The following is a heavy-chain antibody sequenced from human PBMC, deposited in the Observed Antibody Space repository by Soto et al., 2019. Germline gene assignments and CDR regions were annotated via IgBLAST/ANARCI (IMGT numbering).Heavy chain of an antibody. CDR1: GFTFSGSA. D-gene: IGHD3-10*01. Sequence: EVQLVEFGGGLVQPGGSLKLSCAASGFTFSGSAMHWVRQASGKGLEWVGRIRGKANNYATAYAASVEGRFTISRDDSENTEHLQMNSLKTEDTAVYYCASDTVRVYYGLDVWGLGTTGTVSS. CDR3: ASDTVRVYYGLDV. J-gene: IGHJ6*02. CDR2: IRGKANNYAT. V-gene: IGHV3-73*02.